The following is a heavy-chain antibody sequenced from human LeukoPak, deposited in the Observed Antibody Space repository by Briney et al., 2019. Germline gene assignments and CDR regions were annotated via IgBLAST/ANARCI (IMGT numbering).Heavy chain of an antibody. Sequence: GGSLRLSCAASGFTFSSYGMHWVRQAPGKGLEWVAVISYDGSNKYYADSVKGRFTISRDNSKNTLYLQMNSLRAEDTAVYYCARMQRVTTVTTILYYFDCWGQGTLVTVSS. V-gene: IGHV3-30*03. J-gene: IGHJ4*02. CDR3: ARMQRVTTVTTILYYFDC. D-gene: IGHD4-17*01. CDR1: GFTFSSYG. CDR2: ISYDGSNK.